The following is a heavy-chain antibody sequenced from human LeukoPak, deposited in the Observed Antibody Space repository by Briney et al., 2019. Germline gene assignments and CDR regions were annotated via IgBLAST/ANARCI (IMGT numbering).Heavy chain of an antibody. CDR2: LYSNGGT. CDR1: GFSVSSYG. Sequence: GGSLRLSCVASGFSVSSYGMSWVRQAPGKAPEWVSLLYSNGGTYYADSVKGRFIISRDDSKNTLYLQMNNLRVEDTAVYHCVRDRAEGRAWVEFDPWGQGTVVTVSS. CDR3: VRDRAEGRAWVEFDP. V-gene: IGHV3-66*03. J-gene: IGHJ5*02.